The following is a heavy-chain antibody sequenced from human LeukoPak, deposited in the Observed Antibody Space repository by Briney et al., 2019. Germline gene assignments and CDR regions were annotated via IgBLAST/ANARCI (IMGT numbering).Heavy chain of an antibody. Sequence: GGPLRLSCAASGFTFSSYGMHWVRHAPGKGLEWVAAIWYDGSNKYYADSVKGRFTISRDNSKNTLYLQMNSLRAEDTAVYYCARDRTIYYDILTGYPASYGMDVWGKGTTVTVSS. D-gene: IGHD3-9*01. CDR2: IWYDGSNK. CDR3: ARDRTIYYDILTGYPASYGMDV. V-gene: IGHV3-33*01. J-gene: IGHJ6*04. CDR1: GFTFSSYG.